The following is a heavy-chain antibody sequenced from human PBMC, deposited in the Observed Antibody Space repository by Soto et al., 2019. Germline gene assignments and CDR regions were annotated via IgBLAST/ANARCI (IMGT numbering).Heavy chain of an antibody. J-gene: IGHJ4*02. V-gene: IGHV4-59*01. D-gene: IGHD4-4*01. Sequence: PSETLSLTCTVSGGSISSYYWSWIRQPPGKGLEWIGYIYYSGSTNYNPSPKSRVTISVDTSKNQFSPKLSSVTAADTAVYYCATLLATTRAFDYWGQGTLVTSPQ. CDR1: GGSISSYY. CDR2: IYYSGST. CDR3: ATLLATTRAFDY.